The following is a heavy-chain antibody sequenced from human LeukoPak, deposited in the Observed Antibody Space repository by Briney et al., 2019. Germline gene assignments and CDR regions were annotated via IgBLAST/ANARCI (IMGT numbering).Heavy chain of an antibody. CDR1: GFTFSNYW. CDR2: IKQDGSEK. Sequence: QPGGSLRLSCAASGFTFSNYWLSWVRQAPGKGLEWVANIKQDGSEKYYVDSVKGRFTISRDNDKNSLYLQMNSLRAEDTAVYYCARESVRGVYYFDYWGQGTLVTVSS. CDR3: ARESVRGVYYFDY. V-gene: IGHV3-7*03. D-gene: IGHD3-10*01. J-gene: IGHJ4*02.